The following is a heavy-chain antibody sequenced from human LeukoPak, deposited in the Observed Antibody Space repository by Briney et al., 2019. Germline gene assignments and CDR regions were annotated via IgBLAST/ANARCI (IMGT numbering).Heavy chain of an antibody. CDR1: GYTFTGYY. CDR3: ARDPLRYYGSGSLYGMDV. CDR2: INPNSGGT. V-gene: IGHV1-2*02. Sequence: EASVKVSCKASGYTFTGYYMHWVRQAPGQGLEWMGWINPNSGGTNYAQKLQGRVTMTTDTSTSTAYMELRSLRSDDTAVYYCARDPLRYYGSGSLYGMDVWGQGTTVTVSS. J-gene: IGHJ6*02. D-gene: IGHD3-10*01.